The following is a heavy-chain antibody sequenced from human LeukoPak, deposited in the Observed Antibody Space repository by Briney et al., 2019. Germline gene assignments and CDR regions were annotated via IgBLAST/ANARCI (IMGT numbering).Heavy chain of an antibody. V-gene: IGHV3-30*02. Sequence: PGGSLRLSCSASGFTFSSYGMHWVRQAPGKGLEWVAFIRYDGSNKYYADSVKGRFTISRDNSKNTLYLQMNSLRAEDTAVYYCAKKYEDIVVVPASEAFDPWGQGTLVIVSS. D-gene: IGHD2-2*01. CDR3: AKKYEDIVVVPASEAFDP. CDR1: GFTFSSYG. J-gene: IGHJ5*02. CDR2: IRYDGSNK.